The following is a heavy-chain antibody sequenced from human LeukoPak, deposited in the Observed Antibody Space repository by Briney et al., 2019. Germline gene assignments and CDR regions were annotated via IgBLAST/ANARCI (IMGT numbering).Heavy chain of an antibody. D-gene: IGHD2-2*02. Sequence: GGSLRLSCAASGFTFSSYSMNWVRQAPGKGLEWVSSISSSSSYIYYADSVKGRFTISRDNAKNSLYLQMNSLRAEDTAVYYCARDNYCSSTSCYTLPFDYWGQGTLVTVSS. CDR1: GFTFSSYS. J-gene: IGHJ4*02. CDR2: ISSSSSYI. CDR3: ARDNYCSSTSCYTLPFDY. V-gene: IGHV3-21*01.